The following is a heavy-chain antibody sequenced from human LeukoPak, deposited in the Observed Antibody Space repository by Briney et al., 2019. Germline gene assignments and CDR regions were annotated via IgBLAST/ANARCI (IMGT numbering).Heavy chain of an antibody. D-gene: IGHD1-26*01. J-gene: IGHJ4*02. Sequence: SETLSLTCAVFGGSFSSYFWSWIRQSPGKGLEWIGEINHSGSTNYNPSLKSRVTISLGTSKNQFSLRLSSVTAADTAVYYCTYSGSNYPDYWGQGTLVIVPS. CDR2: INHSGST. CDR3: TYSGSNYPDY. V-gene: IGHV4-34*01. CDR1: GGSFSSYF.